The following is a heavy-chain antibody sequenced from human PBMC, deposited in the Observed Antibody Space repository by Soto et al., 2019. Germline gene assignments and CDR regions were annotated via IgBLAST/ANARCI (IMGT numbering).Heavy chain of an antibody. CDR2: INPSGGST. CDR1: GYTFTSYY. J-gene: IGHJ3*02. Sequence: QVQLVQSGAEVKKPGASVKVSCKASGYTFTSYYMHWVRQAPGQGLEWMGIINPSGGSTSYAQKFQGRVTMTRDTSTSTVYMELSRLRSEDTAVYYCARDHVGPHGADAFDIWGQGTMVTVSS. V-gene: IGHV1-46*03. D-gene: IGHD3-16*01. CDR3: ARDHVGPHGADAFDI.